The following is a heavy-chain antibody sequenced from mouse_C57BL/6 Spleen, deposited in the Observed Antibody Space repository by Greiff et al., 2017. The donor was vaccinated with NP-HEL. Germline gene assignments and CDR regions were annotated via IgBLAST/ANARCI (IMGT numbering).Heavy chain of an antibody. D-gene: IGHD2-4*01. CDR2: IYPGDGDT. CDR3: ARNYDYDGGAMDY. CDR1: GYAFSSSW. V-gene: IGHV1-82*01. Sequence: VQLQQSGPELVKPGASVKISCKASGYAFSSSWMNWVKQRPGKGLEWIGRIYPGDGDTNYNGKFKGKATLTADKSSSTAYMQLSSLTSEDSAVYFCARNYDYDGGAMDYWGQGTSVTVSS. J-gene: IGHJ4*01.